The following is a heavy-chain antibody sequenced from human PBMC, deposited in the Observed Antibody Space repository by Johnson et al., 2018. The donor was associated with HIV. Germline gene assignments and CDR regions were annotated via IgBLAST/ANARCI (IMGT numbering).Heavy chain of an antibody. CDR2: ISSSGSTI. V-gene: IGHV3-11*04. J-gene: IGHJ3*02. D-gene: IGHD1-14*01. CDR3: TTRDPTRRPGGFDI. CDR1: GFTFSDYY. Sequence: QVQLVESGGGLVKPGGSLRLSCAASGFTFSDYYMSWIRQAPGKGLEWVSYISSSGSTIYYEESVKGRFTISRDNAKNSLYLKMNSLRAEDTAVYYCTTRDPTRRPGGFDIWGQGTMVTVSS.